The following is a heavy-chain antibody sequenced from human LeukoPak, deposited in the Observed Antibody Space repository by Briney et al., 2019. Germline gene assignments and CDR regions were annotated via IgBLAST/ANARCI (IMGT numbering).Heavy chain of an antibody. D-gene: IGHD3-10*01. V-gene: IGHV4-34*01. Sequence: PDTLSLTCAVYGGSFSGYYWSWIRHPPGKGVEWIGEINHSGSTNYNPPLKSRVTISVDTSKNQFSLNLISVTAADTAVYYCARDSGTTGEVKFDPWGQGTLVTVSS. J-gene: IGHJ5*02. CDR1: GGSFSGYY. CDR3: ARDSGTTGEVKFDP. CDR2: INHSGST.